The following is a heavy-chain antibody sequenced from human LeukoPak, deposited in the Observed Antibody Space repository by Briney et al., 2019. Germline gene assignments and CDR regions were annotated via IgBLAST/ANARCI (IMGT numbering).Heavy chain of an antibody. D-gene: IGHD3-9*01. V-gene: IGHV3-53*01. Sequence: GGSLKLSCAASGFTVSSNYMSWVRQAPGKGLEWVSVIYSGGSTYYADSVKGRFTISRDNSKNTLYLQMNSLRAEDTAVYYCARWLRDNYYYYYGMDVWGQGTTVTVSS. CDR3: ARWLRDNYYYYYGMDV. J-gene: IGHJ6*02. CDR1: GFTVSSNY. CDR2: IYSGGST.